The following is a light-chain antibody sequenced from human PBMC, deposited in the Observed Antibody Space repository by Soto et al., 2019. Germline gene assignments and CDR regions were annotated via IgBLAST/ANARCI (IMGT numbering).Light chain of an antibody. Sequence: DIQMTQSPSSLSASVGDRVTITCRASQSISSYLNWYQQKPGKAPKLLIYAASSLQSGVPSRFSGSGSGTDFTLTITSLQPDDFGVYYCQQYKSSSTFGQGTKVDIK. J-gene: IGKJ1*01. CDR1: QSISSY. CDR2: AAS. CDR3: QQYKSSST. V-gene: IGKV1-39*01.